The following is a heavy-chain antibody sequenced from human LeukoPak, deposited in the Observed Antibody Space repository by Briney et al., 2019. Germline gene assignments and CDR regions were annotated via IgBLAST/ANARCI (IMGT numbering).Heavy chain of an antibody. CDR3: ARDREWELLGPFDY. V-gene: IGHV3-30-3*01. CDR1: GFTFAGYA. CDR2: ISYDGSNK. J-gene: IGHJ4*02. D-gene: IGHD1-26*01. Sequence: GGSLRLSCAASGFTFAGYAMSWVRQAPGKGLEWVAVISYDGSNKYYADSVKGRLTISRDNSKNTLYLQMNSLRAEDTAVYYCARDREWELLGPFDYWGQGTLVTVSS.